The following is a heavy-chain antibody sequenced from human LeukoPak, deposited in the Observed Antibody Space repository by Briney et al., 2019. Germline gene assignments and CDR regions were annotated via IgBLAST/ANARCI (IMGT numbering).Heavy chain of an antibody. CDR2: VSSNGGRT. J-gene: IGHJ6*03. V-gene: IGHV3-64*01. D-gene: IGHD3-3*01. CDR1: GFTFSSYG. CDR3: ARDLRSGAYYYFYMDV. Sequence: GGPLRLSFETSGFTFSSYGMHWVRQAPGKGLKSVAAVSSNGGRTYYANSVKGRFSISRDNSRNTLYLQMGSLRAEDTAVYYCARDLRSGAYYYFYMDVWGNGTTVIVSS.